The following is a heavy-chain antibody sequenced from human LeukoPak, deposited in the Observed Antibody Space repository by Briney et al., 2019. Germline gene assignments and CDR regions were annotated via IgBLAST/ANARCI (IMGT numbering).Heavy chain of an antibody. CDR1: GFTFSSYG. V-gene: IGHV3-33*01. Sequence: PGGSLRLSCAASGFTFSSYGMHWVRQAPGKGLEWVAVIWYDGSNKYYADSVKGRFTISRDNSKNTLYLQMNSLRAEDTAVYYCARDEYCSSTSRSGYYYYYYMDVWGKGTTVTVSS. CDR2: IWYDGSNK. D-gene: IGHD2-2*01. J-gene: IGHJ6*03. CDR3: ARDEYCSSTSRSGYYYYYYMDV.